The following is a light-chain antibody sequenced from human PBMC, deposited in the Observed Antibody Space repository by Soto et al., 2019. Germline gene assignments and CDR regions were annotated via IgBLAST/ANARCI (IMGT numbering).Light chain of an antibody. Sequence: QSVLTQPPSVSAAPGQTVTISCSGRGSNIGSNSVSWYQQVPGTAPKLLLYDNNKRPSGIPDRFSGSKSGTSATLVITGLQTADEADYYCGTWESYLSVGVFGGGTKLT. CDR1: GSNIGSNS. V-gene: IGLV1-51*01. J-gene: IGLJ2*01. CDR2: DNN. CDR3: GTWESYLSVGV.